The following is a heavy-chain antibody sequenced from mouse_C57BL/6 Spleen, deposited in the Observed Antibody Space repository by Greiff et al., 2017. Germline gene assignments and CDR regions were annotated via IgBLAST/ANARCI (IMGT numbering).Heavy chain of an antibody. CDR3: ARKKTGLFDY. CDR2: IYPGSGNT. CDR1: GYTFTDYY. D-gene: IGHD4-1*01. V-gene: IGHV1-76*01. Sequence: VQLQQSGAELVRPGASVKLSCKASGYTFTDYYINWVKQRPGQGLEWIARIYPGSGNTYYNEKFKGKATLTAEKSSSTAYMQLSSLTSEDSAVYFCARKKTGLFDYWGQGTTLTVSS. J-gene: IGHJ2*01.